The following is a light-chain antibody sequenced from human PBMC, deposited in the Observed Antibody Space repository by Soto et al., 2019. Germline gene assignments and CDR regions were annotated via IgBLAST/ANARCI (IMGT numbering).Light chain of an antibody. J-gene: IGKJ1*01. CDR1: QSVSIN. CDR3: QQYHDRWT. Sequence: EREMTQYPSTLSVSPGERAILSCRASQSVSINLAWYQQKPGQAPRLFIYGASTRATGVPARFSGSGSGTEFTLAISSLQSEGFAVYFCQQYHDRWTFGQGTKVDIK. V-gene: IGKV3-15*01. CDR2: GAS.